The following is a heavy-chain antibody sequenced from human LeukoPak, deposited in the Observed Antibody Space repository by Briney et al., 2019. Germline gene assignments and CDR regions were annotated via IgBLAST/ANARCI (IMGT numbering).Heavy chain of an antibody. J-gene: IGHJ4*02. D-gene: IGHD3-9*01. V-gene: IGHV4-59*01. Sequence: SETLSLTCTVSGGSISSYYWSWIRQPPGKGLEWIGYIYYSGSTNYNPSLKSRVTISVDTSKNQFSLKLGSVTAADTAVYYCARSETYYDILTGYDYWGQGTLVTVSS. CDR3: ARSETYYDILTGYDY. CDR2: IYYSGST. CDR1: GGSISSYY.